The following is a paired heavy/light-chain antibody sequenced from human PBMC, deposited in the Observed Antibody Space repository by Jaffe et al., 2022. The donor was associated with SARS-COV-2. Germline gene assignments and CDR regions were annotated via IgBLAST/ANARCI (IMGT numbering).Light chain of an antibody. J-gene: IGKJ2*01. Sequence: DIVMTQSPLSLPVTPGEPASISCRSSQSLLHTNGYNYLDWYLQKPGQSPQLLIYLGSNRASGVPDRFSGSGSGTDFTLNISGVEAEDVGVYYCMQALQTPRTFGQGTKLEIK. CDR3: MQALQTPRT. CDR1: QSLLHTNGYNY. V-gene: IGKV2-28*01. CDR2: LGS.
Heavy chain of an antibody. V-gene: IGHV4-4*02. CDR2: VYHSGST. J-gene: IGHJ4*02. Sequence: QVQLQESGPGLVKPSGTLSLTCAVSGGPISSSNWWSWVRQPPGKGLEWIGEVYHSGSTNYNPSLKSRVTISIDKSKNQFSLKLSSVTAADTAVYYCVRRTSGGYYYTFDYWGQGTLVTVSS. CDR1: GGPISSSNW. CDR3: VRRTSGGYYYTFDY. D-gene: IGHD3-22*01.